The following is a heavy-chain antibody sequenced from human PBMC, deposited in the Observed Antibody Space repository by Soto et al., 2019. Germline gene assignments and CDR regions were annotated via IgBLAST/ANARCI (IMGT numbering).Heavy chain of an antibody. CDR1: GYTFTSYY. Sequence: QVQLVQSGAEVKKPGASVKVSCKASGYTFTSYYMHWVRQAPGQGLEWMGIINPSGGSTSYAQKFQGRVTMTRDTSTSTVYMELSSLRSEDTAVYYCARVSYCGGDCYSPRDWYFDLWGRGTLVTVSS. D-gene: IGHD2-21*02. CDR3: ARVSYCGGDCYSPRDWYFDL. V-gene: IGHV1-46*03. J-gene: IGHJ2*01. CDR2: INPSGGST.